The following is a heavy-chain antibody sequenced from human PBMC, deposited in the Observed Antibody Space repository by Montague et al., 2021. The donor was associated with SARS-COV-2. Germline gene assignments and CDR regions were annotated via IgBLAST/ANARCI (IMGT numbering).Heavy chain of an antibody. CDR1: GDSMRSFY. V-gene: IGHV4-59*13. CDR2: TYYSGVA. J-gene: IGHJ5*02. CDR3: ASSVVGGTYRYTRWFDP. D-gene: IGHD3-16*02. Sequence: SETLSLTCTVSGDSMRSFYWNWIRQPPGTGLEYIGYTYYSGVANSNPSLRLRVPISLAMSKNQFTLNLRSVTASATAVYYCASSVVGGTYRYTRWFDPWGQGTLVTVSS.